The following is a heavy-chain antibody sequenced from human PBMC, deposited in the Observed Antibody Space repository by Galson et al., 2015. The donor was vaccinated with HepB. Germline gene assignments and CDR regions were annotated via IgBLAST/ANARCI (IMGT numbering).Heavy chain of an antibody. J-gene: IGHJ3*02. D-gene: IGHD6-19*01. Sequence: SLRLSCAASGFTFSSYWMRWVRQAPGKGLVWVSRINSDGSSTSYADSVKGRFTISRDNAKNTLYLQMNSLRAEDTAVYYCARPGSSGWYIDAFDIWGQGTMVTVSS. CDR1: GFTFSSYW. CDR2: INSDGSST. CDR3: ARPGSSGWYIDAFDI. V-gene: IGHV3-74*01.